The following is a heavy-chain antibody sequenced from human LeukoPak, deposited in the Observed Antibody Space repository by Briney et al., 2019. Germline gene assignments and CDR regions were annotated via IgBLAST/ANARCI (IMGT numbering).Heavy chain of an antibody. J-gene: IGHJ5*02. CDR1: GGSFSGYY. CDR3: ARGGGYSSGWYVSNWFDP. D-gene: IGHD6-19*01. Sequence: SETLSLTCAVYGGSFSGYYWSWIRQPPGKGLEWIGEINHSGSTNYNPSLKSRVTISVDTSKNQFSLKLSSVTAADTAVYYCARGGGYSSGWYVSNWFDPWGRGTLVTVSS. V-gene: IGHV4-34*01. CDR2: INHSGST.